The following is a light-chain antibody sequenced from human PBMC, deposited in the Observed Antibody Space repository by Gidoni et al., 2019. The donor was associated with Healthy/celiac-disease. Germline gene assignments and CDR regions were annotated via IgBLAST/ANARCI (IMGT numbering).Light chain of an antibody. CDR1: QSVSSSY. V-gene: IGKV3-20*01. Sequence: EIVLPPSPGTLSLSPGERATLSCRASQSVSSSYLAWYQQKPGQAPRLLIYGASSRATGIPDRCSGSGSGTDFTLTISRLEPEDFAVYYCQQYGSSPPMYTFGQXTKLEIK. CDR3: QQYGSSPPMYT. J-gene: IGKJ2*01. CDR2: GAS.